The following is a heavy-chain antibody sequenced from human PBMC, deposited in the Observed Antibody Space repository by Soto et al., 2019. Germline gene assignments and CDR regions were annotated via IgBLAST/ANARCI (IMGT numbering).Heavy chain of an antibody. Sequence: ASVKVSCKASGGTFSSYAISWVRQAPGQGLEWMGGIIPIFGTANYAQKFQGRVTTTADESTSTAYMELSSLRSEDTAVYYCARHKSYTVVTPDYYYGMDVWGQGTTVTVSS. J-gene: IGHJ6*02. V-gene: IGHV1-69*13. CDR1: GGTFSSYA. CDR3: ARHKSYTVVTPDYYYGMDV. CDR2: IIPIFGTA. D-gene: IGHD2-21*02.